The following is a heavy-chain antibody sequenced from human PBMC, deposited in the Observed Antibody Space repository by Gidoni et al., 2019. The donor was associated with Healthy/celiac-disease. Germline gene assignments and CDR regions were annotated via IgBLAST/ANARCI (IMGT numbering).Heavy chain of an antibody. CDR1: GGSISSGDYY. CDR2: IYYSGST. CDR3: ARVAEQLAPPGAFDI. V-gene: IGHV4-30-4*01. Sequence: QVQLQQSGPGLVQPSQTLSLTCTLSGGSISSGDYYWSWIRQPPGKGLEWIGYIYYSGSTYYNPSLKSRVTISVNTSKNQFSLKLSSVTAADTAVYYCARVAEQLAPPGAFDIWGQGTMVTVSS. J-gene: IGHJ3*02. D-gene: IGHD6-6*01.